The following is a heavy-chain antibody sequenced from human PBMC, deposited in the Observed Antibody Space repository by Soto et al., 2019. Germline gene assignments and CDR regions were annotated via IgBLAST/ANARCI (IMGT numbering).Heavy chain of an antibody. J-gene: IGHJ6*02. D-gene: IGHD6-13*01. CDR2: MNPNSGNR. CDR1: GYTFTSYD. CDR3: ARRGYSSSWYYYYYYGMDV. Sequence: ASVKVSCKASGYTFTSYDIKWVRQATGQGLEWMGWMNPNSGNRGYAQKFQGRVTMTRNTSISTAYMELSSLRSEDTAVYYCARRGYSSSWYYYYYYGMDVWGQGTTVTVSS. V-gene: IGHV1-8*01.